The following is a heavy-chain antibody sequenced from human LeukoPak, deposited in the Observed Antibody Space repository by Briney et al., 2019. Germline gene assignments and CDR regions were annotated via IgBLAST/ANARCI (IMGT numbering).Heavy chain of an antibody. D-gene: IGHD2-15*01. CDR3: ADIRGTAATGWFDT. J-gene: IGHJ5*02. Sequence: GRSLRLSCAASGFTFSSYGMHWVRQAPGKGLEWVAVIGYDGSNKYYADSVKGRFTISRDNSKNTLYLQMNSLRAEDTAVYYCADIRGTAATGWFDTWGQGTLVTVSS. CDR1: GFTFSSYG. CDR2: IGYDGSNK. V-gene: IGHV3-33*01.